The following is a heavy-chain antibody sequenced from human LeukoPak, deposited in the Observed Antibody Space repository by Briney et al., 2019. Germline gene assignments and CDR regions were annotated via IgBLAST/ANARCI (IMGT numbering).Heavy chain of an antibody. D-gene: IGHD3-10*01. CDR2: INHSGST. CDR3: ARTRYYYNSRSYGAPYYFDY. J-gene: IGHJ4*02. Sequence: SETLSLTCAVYGGSFSGYYWSWIRQPPGKGLEWIGEINHSGSTYYNPSLKSRVTISMDTSKNQFSLNLSSVTAADTAVYYCARTRYYYNSRSYGAPYYFDYWGQGTLVTVSS. V-gene: IGHV4-34*01. CDR1: GGSFSGYY.